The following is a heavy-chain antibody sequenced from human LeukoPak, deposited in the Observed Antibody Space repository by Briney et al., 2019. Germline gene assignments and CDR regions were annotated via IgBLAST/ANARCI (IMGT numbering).Heavy chain of an antibody. D-gene: IGHD3-10*01. CDR3: TREKISGEFDM. Sequence: GASVKVSCKASGYTFSNYGINWVRQAPGQGLEWMGWIFSYNGNRKYAQKFHNRVTMTTDASTSTAYMELRSQRSDDTAVYYCTREKISGEFDMWGQGTMVTVSS. V-gene: IGHV1-18*01. J-gene: IGHJ3*02. CDR2: IFSYNGNR. CDR1: GYTFSNYG.